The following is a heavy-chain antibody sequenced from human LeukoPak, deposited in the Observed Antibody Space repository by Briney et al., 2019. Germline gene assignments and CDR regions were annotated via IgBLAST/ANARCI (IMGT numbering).Heavy chain of an antibody. CDR1: GGSISSYY. D-gene: IGHD3-10*01. CDR3: ARISPSYRTDAFDI. Sequence: SETLSLTCTVSGGSISSYYWSWIRQPAGKGLEWIGRIYTSGSTNYNPSLKSRVTMSEDTSKNQFSLKLSSVTAADTAVYYCARISPSYRTDAFDIWGQGTMVTVSS. V-gene: IGHV4-4*07. CDR2: IYTSGST. J-gene: IGHJ3*02.